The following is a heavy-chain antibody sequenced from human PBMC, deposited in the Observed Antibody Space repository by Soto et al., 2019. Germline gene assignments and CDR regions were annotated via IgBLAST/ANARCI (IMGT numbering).Heavy chain of an antibody. D-gene: IGHD1-1*01. CDR1: GYTFTSYD. Sequence: ASVKVSCKASGYTFTSYDINRVRQATGQGLEWMGWMNPNSGNTGYAQKFQGRVTMTRNTSISTAYTELSSLRSEDTAVYYCARGQDDLYYYYYYGMDVWGQGTTVTVSS. J-gene: IGHJ6*02. V-gene: IGHV1-8*01. CDR3: ARGQDDLYYYYYYGMDV. CDR2: MNPNSGNT.